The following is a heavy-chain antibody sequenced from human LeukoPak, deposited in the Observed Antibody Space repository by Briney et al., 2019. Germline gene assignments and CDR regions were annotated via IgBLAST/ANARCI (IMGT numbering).Heavy chain of an antibody. J-gene: IGHJ3*02. D-gene: IGHD5-12*01. CDR2: IIPILGIA. V-gene: IGHV1-69*04. Sequence: SVKVSCKASGGTFSSYAISWMRQAPGQGLEWMGRIIPILGIANYAQKFQGRVTITADKSTSTAYMELSSLRSEDTAVYYCARVGDIVATIVGAFDIWGQGTMVTVSS. CDR3: ARVGDIVATIVGAFDI. CDR1: GGTFSSYA.